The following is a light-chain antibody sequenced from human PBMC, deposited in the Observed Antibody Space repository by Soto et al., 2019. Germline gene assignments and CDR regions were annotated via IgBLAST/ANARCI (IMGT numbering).Light chain of an antibody. CDR3: LQHHSYPQT. Sequence: DIQMTQSPSTLSATVGDRVTITCRASQSISSWLAWYQQKPGKAPKLLIYKASSLESEVPSRFSGSGSGTEFTLTISSLQPEDVATYYCLQHHSYPQTFGQGTKVDIK. CDR2: KAS. V-gene: IGKV1-5*03. J-gene: IGKJ1*01. CDR1: QSISSW.